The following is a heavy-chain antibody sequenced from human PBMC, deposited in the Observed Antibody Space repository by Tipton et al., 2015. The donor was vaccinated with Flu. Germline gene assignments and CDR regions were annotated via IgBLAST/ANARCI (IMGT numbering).Heavy chain of an antibody. Sequence: TLSLTCTVSGGSIGSYYWNWIRQPPGKGLEWIGYIHYSGSTNYRSSLMSRVSISVDTSKNQFSLKLISVTATDTAVYYCARRDFSNYVSEPKNWFDPWGQGILVTVSS. V-gene: IGHV4-59*08. CDR2: IHYSGST. J-gene: IGHJ5*02. CDR3: ARRDFSNYVSEPKNWFDP. D-gene: IGHD4-11*01. CDR1: GGSIGSYY.